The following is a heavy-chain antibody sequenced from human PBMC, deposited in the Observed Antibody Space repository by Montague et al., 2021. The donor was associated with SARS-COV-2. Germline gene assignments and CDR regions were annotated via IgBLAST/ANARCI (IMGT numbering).Heavy chain of an antibody. CDR2: ISDSGST. J-gene: IGHJ4*02. D-gene: IGHD2-15*01. Sequence: SETLSLTCTVSGGSISSSSYYWGWIRQPPGKGLEWIGYISDSGSTNYNPSLTSRVTMSVDTSKNQFSLKVNSVTAADTAVYYCARHYSATLPAVYWGQGTLVTVSS. CDR1: GGSISSSSYY. CDR3: ARHYSATLPAVY. V-gene: IGHV4-61*05.